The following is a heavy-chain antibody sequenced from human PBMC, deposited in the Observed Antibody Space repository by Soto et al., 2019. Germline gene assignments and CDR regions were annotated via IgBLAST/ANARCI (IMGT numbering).Heavy chain of an antibody. CDR2: INPYNGGT. CDR1: GYTFTGYY. V-gene: IGHV1-2*02. J-gene: IGHJ6*02. D-gene: IGHD4-17*01. CDR3: ARDWGYGDYSYYYYYGMDV. Sequence: GASVKVSCKASGYTFTGYYMHWVRQAPGQGLEWMGWINPYNGGTNYAQKLQGRVTMTRDTSTSTAYMELRSLRSDDTAVYYCARDWGYGDYSYYYYYGMDVWGQGTTVTVSS.